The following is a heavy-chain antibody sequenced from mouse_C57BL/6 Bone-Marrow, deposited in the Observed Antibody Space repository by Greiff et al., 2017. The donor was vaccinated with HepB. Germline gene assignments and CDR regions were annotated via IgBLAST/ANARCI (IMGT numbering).Heavy chain of an antibody. D-gene: IGHD1-1*01. J-gene: IGHJ4*01. Sequence: EVKLVESGGGLVQPGGSLSLSCAASGFTFTDYYMSWVRQPPGKALEWLGFIRNKANGYTTEYSASVKGRFTISRDNSQSILYLQMNALRAEDSATYYCARFYGSSYVGAMDYWGQGTSVTVSS. V-gene: IGHV7-3*01. CDR3: ARFYGSSYVGAMDY. CDR2: IRNKANGYTT. CDR1: GFTFTDYY.